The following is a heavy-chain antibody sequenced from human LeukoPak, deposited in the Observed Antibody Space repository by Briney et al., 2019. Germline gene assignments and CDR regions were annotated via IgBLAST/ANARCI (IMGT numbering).Heavy chain of an antibody. V-gene: IGHV3-48*03. CDR2: ISSSGSII. CDR3: ARGVAMAGTDHYYMDV. CDR1: GFTFSNYE. J-gene: IGHJ6*03. D-gene: IGHD5-24*01. Sequence: GGSLRLSCAASGFTFSNYEMNWVRQAPGKGLEWVSYISSSGSIIYYIDSVKGRFTTSRDNAKKSLHLQMNSLRAEDTAVYYCARGVAMAGTDHYYMDVWGTGTTVTVSS.